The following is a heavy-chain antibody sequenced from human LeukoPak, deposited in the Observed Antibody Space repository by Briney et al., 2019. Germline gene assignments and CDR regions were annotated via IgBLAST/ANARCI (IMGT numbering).Heavy chain of an antibody. V-gene: IGHV4-59*01. J-gene: IGHJ4*02. CDR2: IYYSGST. Sequence: SETLSLTCTVSGGSIRSYYWSWIRQPPGKGLEWIGYIYYSGSTNYNPSLKSRVTISVDTSKNQFSLKLSSVTAADTAVYYCAGTTYYYDSSGYYPGYWGQGTLVTVSS. CDR3: AGTTYYYDSSGYYPGY. D-gene: IGHD3-22*01. CDR1: GGSIRSYY.